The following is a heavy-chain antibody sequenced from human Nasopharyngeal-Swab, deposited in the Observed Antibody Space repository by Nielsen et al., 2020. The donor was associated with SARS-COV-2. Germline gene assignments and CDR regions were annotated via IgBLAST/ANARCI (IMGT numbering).Heavy chain of an antibody. Sequence: SETLSRTCIVSGDSKSRFWWSWIRQDPGKGLEWVGDIAATGTTTYNPSLKSRATIFIDSSRRQFPLRLSSVTAADTAVYYCATGLDHFGGENRFDSWGQGTLVTVSS. J-gene: IGHJ4*02. CDR2: IAATGTT. D-gene: IGHD4-23*01. V-gene: IGHV4-4*08. CDR3: ATGLDHFGGENRFDS. CDR1: GDSKSRFW.